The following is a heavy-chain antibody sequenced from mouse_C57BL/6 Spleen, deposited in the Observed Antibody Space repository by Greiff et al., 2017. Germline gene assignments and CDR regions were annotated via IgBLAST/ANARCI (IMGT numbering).Heavy chain of an antibody. V-gene: IGHV1-22*01. Sequence: VQLQQSGPELVKPGASVKMSCKASGYTFTDYNMHWVKQSPGKSLEWIGYINPNNGGTSYNQKFKGKATLTVNKSSSAAYMELRSLTSEDSAVYYCARGGNWDKDYWGQGTTLTVSS. CDR1: GYTFTDYN. CDR3: ARGGNWDKDY. CDR2: INPNNGGT. J-gene: IGHJ2*01. D-gene: IGHD4-1*01.